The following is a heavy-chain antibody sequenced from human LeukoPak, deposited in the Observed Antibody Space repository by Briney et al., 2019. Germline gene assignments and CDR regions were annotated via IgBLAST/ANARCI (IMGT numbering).Heavy chain of an antibody. D-gene: IGHD3-3*01. CDR2: MNPNSGNT. CDR1: GYTFTSYD. CDR3: ARDSIYHPVFDY. V-gene: IGHV1-8*03. J-gene: IGHJ4*02. Sequence: GASVKVSCKASGYTFTSYDINWVRQATGQGLEWMGWMNPNSGNTGYAQKFQGRVTITRNTSISTAYMELSSLRSEDTAVYYCARDSIYHPVFDYWGQGTLVTVSS.